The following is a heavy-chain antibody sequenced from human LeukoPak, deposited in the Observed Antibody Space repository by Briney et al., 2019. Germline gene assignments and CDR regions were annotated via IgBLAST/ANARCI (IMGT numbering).Heavy chain of an antibody. J-gene: IGHJ4*02. CDR2: INHSGST. CDR3: ARHDPDILTGYAFDY. Sequence: SETLSLTCTVSGYSISSGYYWSWIRQPPGKGLEWIGEINHSGSTNYNPSLKSRVTISVDTSKNQFSLKLSSVTAADTAVYYCARHDPDILTGYAFDYWGQGTLVTVSS. V-gene: IGHV4-38-2*02. CDR1: GYSISSGYY. D-gene: IGHD3-9*01.